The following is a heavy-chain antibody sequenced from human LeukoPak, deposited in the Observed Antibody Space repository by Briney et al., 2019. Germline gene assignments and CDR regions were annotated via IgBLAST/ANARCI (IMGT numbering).Heavy chain of an antibody. V-gene: IGHV3-53*01. CDR3: ARDRYYDRWVYYYYGMDV. J-gene: IGHJ6*02. D-gene: IGHD3-16*01. CDR1: GFTVSSNY. CDR2: IYSGGST. Sequence: QTGGSLRLSCAASGFTVSSNYMSWVRQAPGKGLEWVSVIYSGGSTYYADSVKGRFTISRDNSKNTLYLQMNSLRAEDTAVYYCARDRYYDRWVYYYYGMDVWGQGTTVTVSS.